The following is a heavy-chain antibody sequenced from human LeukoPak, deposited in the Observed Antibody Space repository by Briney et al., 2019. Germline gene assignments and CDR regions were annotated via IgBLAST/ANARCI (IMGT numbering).Heavy chain of an antibody. CDR2: INHSGST. J-gene: IGHJ4*02. CDR1: GGSFSGYY. V-gene: IGHV4-34*01. Sequence: PSETLSLTCAVYGGSFSGYYWSRIRQPPGKGLEWIGEINHSGSTNYNPSLKSRVTISVDTSKNQFSPKLSSVTAADTAVYYCARVSIAARPFDYWGQGTLVTVSS. CDR3: ARVSIAARPFDY. D-gene: IGHD6-6*01.